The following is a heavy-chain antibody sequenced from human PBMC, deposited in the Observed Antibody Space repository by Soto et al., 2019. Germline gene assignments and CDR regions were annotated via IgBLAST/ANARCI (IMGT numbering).Heavy chain of an antibody. CDR3: ARDIGSYAYGEGY. Sequence: SETLSLTCSVSGGSINGSWWSWIRQPAGKGLEWIGRVYSSGTTDYNPSLNSRATLSVETSKNQFSLKLSSVTAADTAVYYCARDIGSYAYGEGYWGQGIQVTVSS. D-gene: IGHD3-10*01. J-gene: IGHJ4*02. V-gene: IGHV4-4*07. CDR1: GGSINGSW. CDR2: VYSSGTT.